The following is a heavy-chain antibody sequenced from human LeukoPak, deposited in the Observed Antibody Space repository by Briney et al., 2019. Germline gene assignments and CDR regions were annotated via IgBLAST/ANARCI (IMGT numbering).Heavy chain of an antibody. CDR2: INHSGST. V-gene: IGHV4-39*07. D-gene: IGHD6-19*01. J-gene: IGHJ6*03. Sequence: SETLSLTCTVSGGSISSGSYYWSWIRQPPGKGLEWIGEINHSGSTNYNPSLKSRVTISVDTSKNQFSLKLSSVTAADTAVYYCASLVAGTTRYPPYYYYYMDVWGKGTTVTVSS. CDR3: ASLVAGTTRYPPYYYYYMDV. CDR1: GGSISSGSYY.